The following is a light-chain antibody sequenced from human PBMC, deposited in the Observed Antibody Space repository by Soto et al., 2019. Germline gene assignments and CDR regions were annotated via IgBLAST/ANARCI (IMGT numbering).Light chain of an antibody. CDR3: QHRYTTPPWT. V-gene: IGKV3D-20*02. CDR1: QSVFNNH. CDR2: GAS. J-gene: IGKJ1*01. Sequence: EIVSTQAPVTLCHPPRQGPTLSCRSSQSVFNNHIGWYQQKPGQAPRRLIFGASFRATGIPDRFSGSGSGTDFTLTISSLQPEDFATYYCQHRYTTPPWTFGQGTKVDIK.